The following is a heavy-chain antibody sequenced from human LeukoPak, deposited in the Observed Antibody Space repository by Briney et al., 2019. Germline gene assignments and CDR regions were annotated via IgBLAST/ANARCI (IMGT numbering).Heavy chain of an antibody. CDR3: AKGGIAAAGTSFYFDY. J-gene: IGHJ4*02. CDR1: GFTLRSYA. V-gene: IGHV3-23*01. D-gene: IGHD6-13*01. CDR2: ISGSGSGT. Sequence: PGGSLRLSCAASGFTLRSYAMSWVRQARGKGREDGSGISGSGSGTSYPAAVKGRLTISRDNSKTTLYLQMNSLRAEDTAVYYCAKGGIAAAGTSFYFDYWGQGTLVTVSS.